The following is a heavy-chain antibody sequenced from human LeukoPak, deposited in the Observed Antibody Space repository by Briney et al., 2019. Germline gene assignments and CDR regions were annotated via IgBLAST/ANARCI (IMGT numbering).Heavy chain of an antibody. CDR2: IFSNGDT. CDR3: TRDQMNH. CDR1: EFTVSRNY. Sequence: GGSLRLSCTASEFTVSRNYMLWVRQAPGKGLEWVSLIFSNGDTHYADSVKGRFTISRDTPKNTVSLQMNSLRVEDTAMYYCTRDQMNHWGQGTLVTVSS. D-gene: IGHD5-24*01. J-gene: IGHJ5*02. V-gene: IGHV3-53*01.